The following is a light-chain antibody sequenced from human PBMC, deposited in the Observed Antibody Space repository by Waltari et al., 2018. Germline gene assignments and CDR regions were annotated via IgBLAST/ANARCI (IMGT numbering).Light chain of an antibody. CDR2: DAS. J-gene: IGKJ4*01. CDR1: QDIASA. CDR3: QEANSFPLT. V-gene: IGKV1-13*02. Sequence: AIQLTQSPSSLSASVGHRITITCRASQDIASALAWYVQKPGKAPQLLIYDASTLESGVPSRFSGSGSGTEFTLTISSLQPEDVATYYCQEANSFPLTFGGGTKVEI.